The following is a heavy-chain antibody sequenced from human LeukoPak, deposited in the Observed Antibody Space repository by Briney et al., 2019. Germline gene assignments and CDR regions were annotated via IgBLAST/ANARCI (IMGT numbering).Heavy chain of an antibody. D-gene: IGHD1-26*01. J-gene: IGHJ4*02. CDR2: ITASGTAM. V-gene: IGHV3-48*02. CDR3: ASSGSYRFDY. CDR1: GFAFSSYS. Sequence: GGSLRLSCAASGFAFSSYSMNWVRQAPGKGLEWVSHITASGTAMFYADSVKGRFTISRDNAKNSLYLQMNSLRDEDTAVYYCASSGSYRFDYWGQGTLVTVTS.